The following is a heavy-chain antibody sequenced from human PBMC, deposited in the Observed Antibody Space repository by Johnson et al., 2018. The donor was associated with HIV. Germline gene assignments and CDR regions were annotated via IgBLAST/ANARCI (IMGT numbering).Heavy chain of an antibody. Sequence: QMLLVESGGGLVQPGRSLRLSCAASGFTFDDYAMHWVRQAPGKGLECVAAISYDGSNKYYTDSVKGRFTISRDNSKNTLYLQMNSLRAEDTAVYYCAGLPDAFDIWGRGTRVTVSS. CDR2: ISYDGSNK. J-gene: IGHJ3*02. CDR3: AGLPDAFDI. D-gene: IGHD5-12*01. CDR1: GFTFDDYA. V-gene: IGHV3-30*14.